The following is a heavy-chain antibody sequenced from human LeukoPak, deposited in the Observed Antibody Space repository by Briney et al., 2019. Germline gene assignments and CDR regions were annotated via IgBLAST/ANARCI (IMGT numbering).Heavy chain of an antibody. CDR1: GYSFTSYW. D-gene: IGHD1-26*01. CDR3: ARGATLVYNWFDP. Sequence: GESLKISCKGSGYSFTSYWIGWVRQMPGKGXXXXGIIYPGDSDTSYSPSFQGQVTISADKSISTAYLQWSSLKASDTAMYYCARGATLVYNWFDPWGQGTLVTVSS. V-gene: IGHV5-51*01. J-gene: IGHJ5*02. CDR2: IYPGDSDT.